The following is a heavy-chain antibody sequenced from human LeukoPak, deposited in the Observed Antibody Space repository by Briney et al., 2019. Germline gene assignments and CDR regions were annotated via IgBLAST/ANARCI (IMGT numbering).Heavy chain of an antibody. CDR1: GFTFSSYG. CDR3: ARVKDPGGYYYYYYMDI. V-gene: IGHV3-30*02. D-gene: IGHD3-16*01. Sequence: PGGSLRLSCAASGFTFSSYGMHWVRQAPGKGLEWVAFIRYDGSNKYYADSVKGRFTISRDNSKNTLYLQMNSLRAEDTAVYYCARVKDPGGYYYYYYMDIWGKGNTVTVSS. J-gene: IGHJ6*03. CDR2: IRYDGSNK.